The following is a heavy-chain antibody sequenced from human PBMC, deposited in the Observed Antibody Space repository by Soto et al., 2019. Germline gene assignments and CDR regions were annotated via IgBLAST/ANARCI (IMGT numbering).Heavy chain of an antibody. Sequence: PSETLSLTCTVSGGSISSGGYYWSWIRQHPGKGLEWIGYIYYSGSTNYNPSLKSRVTISVDTSKNQFSLKLSSVTAADTAVYYCASQGLPYFDWSPTPLYYMDVWGKGTTVTVSS. CDR3: ASQGLPYFDWSPTPLYYMDV. J-gene: IGHJ6*03. V-gene: IGHV4-31*03. D-gene: IGHD3-9*01. CDR2: IYYSGST. CDR1: GGSISSGGYY.